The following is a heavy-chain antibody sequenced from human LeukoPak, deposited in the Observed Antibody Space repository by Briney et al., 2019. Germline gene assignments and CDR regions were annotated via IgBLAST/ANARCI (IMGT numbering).Heavy chain of an antibody. J-gene: IGHJ2*01. CDR2: INHTGNT. Sequence: SSETLSLTCSVYGGSFNGYVWSWIRQSPQKGLEWLEEINHTGNTKYNPSLTGRIRLSGDSSSNQFSLSLSSVTATDTAVYYCARGYNWNYGFRGTHYFYFDLWGPGTLVTVSS. CDR3: ARGYNWNYGFRGTHYFYFDL. D-gene: IGHD1-7*01. V-gene: IGHV4-34*01. CDR1: GGSFNGYV.